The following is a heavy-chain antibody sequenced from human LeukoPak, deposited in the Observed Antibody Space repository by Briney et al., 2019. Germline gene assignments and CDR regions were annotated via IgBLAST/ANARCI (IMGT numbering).Heavy chain of an antibody. V-gene: IGHV4-34*01. CDR3: ARARADDYGDYLAYYLDY. CDR2: INHSGST. CDR1: GGSFSGYY. D-gene: IGHD4-17*01. J-gene: IGHJ4*02. Sequence: PSETLSLTCAVYGGSFSGYYWSWIRQPPGKGLEWIGEINHSGSTNYNPSPKSRVTISVDTSKNQFSLKLSSVTAADTAVYYCARARADDYGDYLAYYLDYWGQGTLVTVSS.